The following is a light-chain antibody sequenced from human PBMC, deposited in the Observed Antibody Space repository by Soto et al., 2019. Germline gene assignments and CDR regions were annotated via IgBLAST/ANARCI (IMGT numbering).Light chain of an antibody. Sequence: QSALTQPASVSGSPGQSIAISCTGTSSDVGGYNYVSWYQQHPGKAPKLIIYDVTNRPSGVSNRFSGSKSGNTASLTISGLQAEDEADYYYSSYTSRSTYVFGTGNKVTVL. CDR3: SSYTSRSTYV. CDR2: DVT. J-gene: IGLJ1*01. V-gene: IGLV2-14*01. CDR1: SSDVGGYNY.